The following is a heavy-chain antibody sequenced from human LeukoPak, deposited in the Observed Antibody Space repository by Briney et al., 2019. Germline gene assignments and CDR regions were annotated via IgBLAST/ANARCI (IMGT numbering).Heavy chain of an antibody. V-gene: IGHV4-30-4*08. CDR2: IYYSGST. CDR3: ARVVLGVVVPAAIWGDSFYYYYMDV. D-gene: IGHD2-2*02. Sequence: SETLSLTCTVSGGSISSGDYYWSWIRQPPGKGLEWIGYIYYSGSTYYNPSLKSRVTISVDPSKNQFSLKLSSVTAADTAVYYCARVVLGVVVPAAIWGDSFYYYYMDVWGKGTTVTVSS. J-gene: IGHJ6*03. CDR1: GGSISSGDYY.